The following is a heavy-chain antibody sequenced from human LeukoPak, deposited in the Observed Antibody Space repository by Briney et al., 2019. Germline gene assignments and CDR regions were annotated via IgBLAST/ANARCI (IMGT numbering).Heavy chain of an antibody. V-gene: IGHV3-48*03. CDR1: GFTFRSYE. J-gene: IGHJ4*02. CDR3: ARVVWFGETIDY. Sequence: GSLRLSCAASGFTFRSYEMNWVRQAPGKGLEWVSYISSSGSVIYYADSVKGRFTISRDNARNSLYLQMNSLRAEDTAVYYCARVVWFGETIDYWGQGTLVTVSS. CDR2: ISSSGSVI. D-gene: IGHD3-10*01.